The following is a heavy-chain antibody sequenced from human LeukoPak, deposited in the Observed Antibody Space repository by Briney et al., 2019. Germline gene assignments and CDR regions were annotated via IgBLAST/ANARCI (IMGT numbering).Heavy chain of an antibody. Sequence: GESLKISCKGSGYSFTSYWIGWVRQMPGKGLEWMGIIYPGDSDTRYSPSFQGQVTISADKSISTAYLQWSSLKASDTAMYYCARHRGIYGSGGYWLDYWGQGTLVTVSS. CDR2: IYPGDSDT. D-gene: IGHD3-10*01. CDR3: ARHRGIYGSGGYWLDY. J-gene: IGHJ4*02. CDR1: GYSFTSYW. V-gene: IGHV5-51*01.